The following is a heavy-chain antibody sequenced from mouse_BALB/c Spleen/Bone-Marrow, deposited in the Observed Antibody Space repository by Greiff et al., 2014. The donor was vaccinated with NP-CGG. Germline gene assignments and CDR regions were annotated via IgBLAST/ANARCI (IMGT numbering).Heavy chain of an antibody. CDR3: ARGFPCDY. V-gene: IGHV1-87*01. J-gene: IGHJ2*01. CDR2: IYPGDGDT. Sequence: VQLQQSGAELARPGASVKLSCKASGYTFTSYWMQWVKQRPGQGLEWIGAIYPGDGDTGYTQKFKGKATLTADKSSSTAYMQPSSLASEDSAVYYCARGFPCDYWGQGTTLTVSS. CDR1: GYTFTSYW.